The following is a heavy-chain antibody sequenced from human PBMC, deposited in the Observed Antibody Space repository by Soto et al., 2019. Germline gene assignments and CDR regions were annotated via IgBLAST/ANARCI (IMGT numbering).Heavy chain of an antibody. CDR1: GGTFSSYA. CDR2: IIPIFGTA. D-gene: IGHD2-2*01. V-gene: IGHV1-69*01. J-gene: IGHJ6*02. Sequence: QVQLVQSGAEVKKPGSSVKVSCKASGGTFSSYAISWVRQSPGQGLEWMGGIIPIFGTANYAQKFQGRVTITADESTSTAYIERSSLRSEDTAVYYCARANCSSTSCYPFYYYYGMDVWGQGTTVTVSS. CDR3: ARANCSSTSCYPFYYYYGMDV.